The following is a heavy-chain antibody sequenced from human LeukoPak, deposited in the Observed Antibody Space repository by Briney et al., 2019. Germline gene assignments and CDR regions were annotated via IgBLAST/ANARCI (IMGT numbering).Heavy chain of an antibody. D-gene: IGHD3-10*01. CDR3: AKDAVAPGSGGDYFDY. J-gene: IGHJ4*02. Sequence: GGSLRLSCAASGFTFSSYAMSWVRQAPGKGLEWVSVFTSSGGSTYYADSVKGRFTISRDNSKNTLYLQMNSLRAEDTAIYYCAKDAVAPGSGGDYFDYWGQGTLVTVSS. CDR2: FTSSGGST. CDR1: GFTFSSYA. V-gene: IGHV3-23*01.